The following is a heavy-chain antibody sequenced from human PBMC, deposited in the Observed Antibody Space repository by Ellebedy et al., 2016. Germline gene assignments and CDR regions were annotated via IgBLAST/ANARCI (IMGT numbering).Heavy chain of an antibody. J-gene: IGHJ4*02. CDR1: GGTFSSYA. CDR2: IIPIFGTA. D-gene: IGHD3-16*02. Sequence: SVKVSCXASGGTFSSYAISWVRQAPGQGLEWMGGIIPIFGTANYAQKFQGRVTITADKSTSTAYMELSSLRSEDTAVYYCARGNYDYIWGSYREWYFDYWGQGTLVTVSS. V-gene: IGHV1-69*06. CDR3: ARGNYDYIWGSYREWYFDY.